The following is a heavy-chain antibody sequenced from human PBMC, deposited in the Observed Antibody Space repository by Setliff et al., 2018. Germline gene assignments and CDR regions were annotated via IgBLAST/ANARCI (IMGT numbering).Heavy chain of an antibody. V-gene: IGHV3-11*04. Sequence: GGSLRLSCAASGFTFSDYYMTWIRQAPGKGLEWVSYISRGGNTIYYLDSVKGQFTISRDNAKNSLYLQMNSLRAEDTAVYYCARDYHGSGRTHTMDVWGQGTTVTVSS. CDR1: GFTFSDYY. CDR2: ISRGGNTI. D-gene: IGHD3-10*01. CDR3: ARDYHGSGRTHTMDV. J-gene: IGHJ6*02.